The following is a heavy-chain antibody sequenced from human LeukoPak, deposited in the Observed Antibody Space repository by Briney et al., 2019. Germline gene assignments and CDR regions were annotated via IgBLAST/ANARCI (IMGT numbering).Heavy chain of an antibody. V-gene: IGHV3-23*01. D-gene: IGHD5-12*01. CDR3: ANWDHIVATIIGWGPDAFDI. Sequence: GGSLRLSCAASGFTFSSYAMSWVRQAPGKGLEWVSAISGSGGSTYYADSVKGRFTISRDNSKNTLYLQMNSLRAEDTAVYYCANWDHIVATIIGWGPDAFDIWGQGTMVTVSS. CDR1: GFTFSSYA. CDR2: ISGSGGST. J-gene: IGHJ3*02.